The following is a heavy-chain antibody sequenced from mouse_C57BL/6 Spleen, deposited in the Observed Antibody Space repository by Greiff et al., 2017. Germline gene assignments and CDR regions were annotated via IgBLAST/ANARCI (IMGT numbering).Heavy chain of an antibody. Sequence: EVKLQESGGGLVKPGGSLKLSCAASGFTFSDYGIHWVRQAPEKGLEWVAYISSGSSTIYYADTVKGRFTISRDNAKNTLFLQMTSLRSEDTAMYYCARITTVDYFDYWGQGTTLTVSS. D-gene: IGHD1-1*01. J-gene: IGHJ2*01. CDR3: ARITTVDYFDY. CDR2: ISSGSSTI. CDR1: GFTFSDYG. V-gene: IGHV5-17*01.